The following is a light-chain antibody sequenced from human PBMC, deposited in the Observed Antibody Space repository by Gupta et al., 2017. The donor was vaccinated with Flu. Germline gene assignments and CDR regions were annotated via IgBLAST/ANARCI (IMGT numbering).Light chain of an antibody. V-gene: IGKV1D-12*01. CDR3: QHQNSFPFT. CDR2: AAS. J-gene: IGKJ1*01. CDR1: QGISRW. Sequence: DIQMTQSPSSVSASVGDRVTITCRASQGISRWLVWYQQKPGKAPNLLIYAASKVQSGVPSRFSGSGSGTDFTLTISSRQPEDFAMYYCQHQNSFPFTFGQGTQVEIK.